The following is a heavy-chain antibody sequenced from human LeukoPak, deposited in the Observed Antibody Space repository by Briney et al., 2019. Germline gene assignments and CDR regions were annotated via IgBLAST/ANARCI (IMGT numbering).Heavy chain of an antibody. CDR2: INPSGGST. Sequence: ASVKVSCKASGYTFTSYYMHWVRQAPGQGLEWMGIINPSGGSTSYAQKFQGRVTMTRDMSTSTVYMELSSLRSEDTAVYYCARGSLVAAAGTSASDYWGQGTLVTVSS. J-gene: IGHJ4*02. CDR1: GYTFTSYY. CDR3: ARGSLVAAAGTSASDY. D-gene: IGHD6-13*01. V-gene: IGHV1-46*01.